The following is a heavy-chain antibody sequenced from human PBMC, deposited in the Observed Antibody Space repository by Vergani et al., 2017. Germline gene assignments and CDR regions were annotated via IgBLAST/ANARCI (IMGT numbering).Heavy chain of an antibody. D-gene: IGHD6-19*01. CDR1: GASIRSSNYY. J-gene: IGHJ5*02. V-gene: IGHV4-39*01. CDR3: VRHSTVEWLVKLGWIDP. Sequence: QLQLQESGPGLVKPSATLSLTCSVSGASIRSSNYYWGWIRQPPGKGLEWIASIYYSGSTYYNLSLKSRVTISVDTSKNQFSLKLSSVTAADTAVYFCVRHSTVEWLVKLGWIDPWGQGILVTVSS. CDR2: IYYSGST.